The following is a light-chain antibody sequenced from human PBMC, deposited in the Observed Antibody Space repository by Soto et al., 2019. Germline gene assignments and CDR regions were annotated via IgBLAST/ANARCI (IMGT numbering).Light chain of an antibody. CDR3: QQSYSTPRT. CDR2: AAS. Sequence: DIQMTQSPSSLSASVGDRVTITCRASQSISTYLNWYQQKPGKAPKLLIYAASSFQSGVPSRFSGSGSGTDFTLTISSLQPEEFATYYCQQSYSTPRTFGQGTKLEIK. V-gene: IGKV1-39*01. CDR1: QSISTY. J-gene: IGKJ2*01.